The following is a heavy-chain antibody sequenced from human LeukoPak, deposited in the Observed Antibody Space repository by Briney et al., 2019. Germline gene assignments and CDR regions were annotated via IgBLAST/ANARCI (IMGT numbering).Heavy chain of an antibody. CDR2: ISYDGSNK. D-gene: IGHD1-26*01. CDR1: GFTFSSYA. CDR3: ARDGLLGYFDY. Sequence: LTGGSLRLSCAASGFTFSSYAMPWVRQAPGKGLEWVAVISYDGSNKYYADSVKGRFTISRDNSKNTLYLQMNSLRAEDTAVYYCARDGLLGYFDYWGQGTLVTVSS. J-gene: IGHJ4*02. V-gene: IGHV3-30-3*01.